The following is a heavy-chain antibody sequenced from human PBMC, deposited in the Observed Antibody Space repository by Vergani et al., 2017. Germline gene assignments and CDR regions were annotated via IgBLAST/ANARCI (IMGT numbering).Heavy chain of an antibody. Sequence: QMQLQESGPGLVKASETLSLPCTVSGDSIISRIYYWGWIRQPPGKGLEWIGSIYNSGNGGPSSSLKSRVTISADTSKNQFSLRLTSVTAADTAVYYCASGKYYSDSTSHFRGRYFDVWGRGTMVTVPS. CDR3: ASGKYYSDSTSHFRGRYFDV. V-gene: IGHV4-39*01. CDR2: IYNSGNG. CDR1: GDSIISRIYY. D-gene: IGHD3-16*01. J-gene: IGHJ2*01.